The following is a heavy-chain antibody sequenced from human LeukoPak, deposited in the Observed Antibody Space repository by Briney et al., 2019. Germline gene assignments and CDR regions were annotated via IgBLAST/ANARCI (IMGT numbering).Heavy chain of an antibody. CDR1: GGSISSSNYY. J-gene: IGHJ4*02. D-gene: IGHD4-17*01. CDR3: ARAPYGDYPIDY. Sequence: PSETLSLTCTVSGGSISSSNYYWGWIRQPPGKGLEWIGYIYHSGSTYYNPSLKSRVTISVDRSKNQFSLKLSSVTAADTAVYYCARAPYGDYPIDYWGQGTLVTVSS. CDR2: IYHSGST. V-gene: IGHV4-30-2*01.